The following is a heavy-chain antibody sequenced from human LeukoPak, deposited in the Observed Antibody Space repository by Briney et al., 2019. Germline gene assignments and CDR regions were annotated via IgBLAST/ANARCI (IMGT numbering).Heavy chain of an antibody. V-gene: IGHV1-18*01. D-gene: IGHD2-2*02. J-gene: IGHJ5*02. Sequence: GASVKVSCKTSGYTFSNYGISWVRQVPGQGLEWMGWISAYNNISHYAQNLQGRVTMTTDTSTDTAYMELRSLRSDDTAVYYCARDGLSYTNPNNWFDPWGQGTLVTVSS. CDR3: ARDGLSYTNPNNWFDP. CDR1: GYTFSNYG. CDR2: ISAYNNIS.